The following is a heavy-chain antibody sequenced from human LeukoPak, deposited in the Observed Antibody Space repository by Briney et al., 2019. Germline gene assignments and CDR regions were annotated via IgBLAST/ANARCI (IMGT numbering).Heavy chain of an antibody. D-gene: IGHD3-9*01. V-gene: IGHV3-66*02. Sequence: GGSLRLSCAASGFTVNSNYMSWVRQAPGKGLEWVSVIYSGGSTYYADSVKGRFTISRDNSKNTLYLQMNSLRAEDTAVYYCARARLRYFDDPEYYFDYWGQGTLVTVSS. J-gene: IGHJ4*02. CDR1: GFTVNSNY. CDR2: IYSGGST. CDR3: ARARLRYFDDPEYYFDY.